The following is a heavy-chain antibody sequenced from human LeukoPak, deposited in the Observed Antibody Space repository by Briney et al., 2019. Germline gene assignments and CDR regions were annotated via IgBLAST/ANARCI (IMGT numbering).Heavy chain of an antibody. Sequence: QAGGSLRLSCAASGFTLGTYWMSWVRQSPRKGREWVATIKSDGTKTYYADSVKGRFTITRDNAKNSLYLQMNSLRVEDTAVYYCARVYGGSWDYWGQGTLVTVSS. V-gene: IGHV3-7*05. CDR3: ARVYGGSWDY. D-gene: IGHD2/OR15-2a*01. CDR1: GFTLGTYW. CDR2: IKSDGTKT. J-gene: IGHJ4*02.